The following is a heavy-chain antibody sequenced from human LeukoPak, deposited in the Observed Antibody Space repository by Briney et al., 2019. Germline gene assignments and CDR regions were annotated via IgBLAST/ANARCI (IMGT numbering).Heavy chain of an antibody. CDR3: AKVTYGSGSYYNPHDYYFDY. D-gene: IGHD3-10*01. J-gene: IGHJ4*02. V-gene: IGHV3-7*01. CDR1: GFTFSSYA. Sequence: PGGSLRLSCAASGFTFSSYAMAWVRQAPGKGLEWVANISQDGTEKQYVDSVKGRFTISRDNAKNSLYLQMNSLRAEDTAVYYCAKVTYGSGSYYNPHDYYFDYWGQGTLVTVSS. CDR2: ISQDGTEK.